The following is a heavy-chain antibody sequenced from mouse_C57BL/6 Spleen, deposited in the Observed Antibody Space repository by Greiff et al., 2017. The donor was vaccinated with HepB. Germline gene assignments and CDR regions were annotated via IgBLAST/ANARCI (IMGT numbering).Heavy chain of an antibody. CDR1: GYTFTDYY. D-gene: IGHD1-1*01. CDR2: INPNNGGT. V-gene: IGHV1-26*01. J-gene: IGHJ2*01. Sequence: VQLQQSGPELVKPGASVKISCKASGYTFTDYYMNWVKQSHGKSLEWIGDINPNNGGTSYNQKFKGKATLTVDKSSSTAYMELRSLTSEDSAVYYCARGGDYYGSSYGYWGQGTTLTVSS. CDR3: ARGGDYYGSSYGY.